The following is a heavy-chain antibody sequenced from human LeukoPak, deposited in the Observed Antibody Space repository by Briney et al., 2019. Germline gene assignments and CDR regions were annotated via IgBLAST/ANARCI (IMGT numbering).Heavy chain of an antibody. CDR1: GFTLSGYT. J-gene: IGHJ6*02. V-gene: IGHV3-21*01. CDR3: ARDGSIWSSSGYSYGMDV. D-gene: IGHD6-13*01. Sequence: GGSLRLSCAASGFTLSGYTMNWVRQAPGKGLEWVSSISSASTYISYADSMKGRITISRDNAQNSLYLQVSSLRVEDTAVYYCARDGSIWSSSGYSYGMDVWGQGTTVTVSS. CDR2: ISSASTYI.